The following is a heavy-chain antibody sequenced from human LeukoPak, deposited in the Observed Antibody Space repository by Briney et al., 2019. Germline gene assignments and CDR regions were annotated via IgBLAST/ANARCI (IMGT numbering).Heavy chain of an antibody. CDR1: GFTFSTYW. D-gene: IGHD3-10*01. J-gene: IGHJ4*02. CDR2: ISTDGSVT. CDR3: ARIGGSGSYSGHYFDH. Sequence: GGSLRLSCAASGFTFSTYWMHWVRRAPGKGLVWVSRISTDGSVTSYADSVKGRFAISRDNAKNTMYLQMNSLRAEDTAVYYCARIGGSGSYSGHYFDHWGQGTLVTVSS. V-gene: IGHV3-74*01.